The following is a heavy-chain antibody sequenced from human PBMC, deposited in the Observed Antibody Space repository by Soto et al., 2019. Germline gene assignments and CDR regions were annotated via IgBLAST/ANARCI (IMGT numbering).Heavy chain of an antibody. D-gene: IGHD2-2*02. Sequence: QVQLVQSGAEVKKPGASVKVSCKAFGYTFTSYDINWVRQATGQGLEWMGWMNPNSGNTGYAQKFQGRVTMTRNTSISTAYMELSSLRSEDTAVYYCARGVDYCSSTSCYTDWFDPWGQGTLVTVSS. J-gene: IGHJ5*02. CDR1: GYTFTSYD. CDR2: MNPNSGNT. V-gene: IGHV1-8*01. CDR3: ARGVDYCSSTSCYTDWFDP.